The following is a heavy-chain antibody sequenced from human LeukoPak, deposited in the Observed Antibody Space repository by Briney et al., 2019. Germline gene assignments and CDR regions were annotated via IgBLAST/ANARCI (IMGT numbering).Heavy chain of an antibody. D-gene: IGHD3-10*01. CDR2: IYSGGST. CDR1: GFTVSSNY. V-gene: IGHV3-66*02. CDR3: ARDRTMVRGVIAGYYYGMDV. J-gene: IGHJ6*02. Sequence: GGSLRLSCAASGFTVSSNYMSWVRQAPGKGLEWVSVIYSGGSTYYADSVKGRFTISRGNSKNTLYLQMNSLRAEDTAVYYCARDRTMVRGVIAGYYYGMDVWGQGTTVTVSS.